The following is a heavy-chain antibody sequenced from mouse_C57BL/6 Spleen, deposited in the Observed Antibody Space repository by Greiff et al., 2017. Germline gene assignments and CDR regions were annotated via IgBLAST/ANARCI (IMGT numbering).Heavy chain of an antibody. CDR2: ISDGGSYT. Sequence: EVHLVESGGGLVKPGGSLKLSCAASGFTFSSYAMSWVRQTPEKRLEWVATISDGGSYTYYPDNVKGRFTISRDNAKNNLYLQMSHLKSEDTAMYYCARDQGRSSLFAYWGQGTLVTVSA. J-gene: IGHJ3*01. V-gene: IGHV5-4*01. D-gene: IGHD1-1*01. CDR3: ARDQGRSSLFAY. CDR1: GFTFSSYA.